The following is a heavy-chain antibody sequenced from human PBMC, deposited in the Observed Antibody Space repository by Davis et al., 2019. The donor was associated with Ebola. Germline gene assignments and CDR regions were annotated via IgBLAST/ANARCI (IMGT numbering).Heavy chain of an antibody. D-gene: IGHD3-10*01. V-gene: IGHV1-24*01. Sequence: ASVKVSCKVSGFTPTELTMHWVRQAPGKGLEWVGCLDPEDGETIYAQKFLGRVTVTEDTYTYTAYMELSSLRSEDTAVYYCAIIWFGELLAYYYGMDVWGQGTTVTVSS. CDR3: AIIWFGELLAYYYGMDV. CDR1: GFTPTELT. CDR2: LDPEDGET. J-gene: IGHJ6*02.